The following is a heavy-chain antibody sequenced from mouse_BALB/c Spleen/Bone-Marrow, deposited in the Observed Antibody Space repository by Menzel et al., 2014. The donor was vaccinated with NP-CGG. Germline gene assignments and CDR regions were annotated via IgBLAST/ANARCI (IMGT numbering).Heavy chain of an antibody. CDR2: IRNKAYGYTT. CDR1: GVTFTDDY. V-gene: IGHV7-3*02. Sequence: DAQLVESRGGSVRSGGSLRLSCATYGVTFTDDYMNRVRQPPGKALEWLGFIRNKAYGYTTEYSASAKGRFPVHRDNCQSILYLQMNTLRAEDSAPYYCAIDMGGMRFDSWGHGTPRTISS. CDR3: AIDMGGMRFDS. J-gene: IGHJ2*01. D-gene: IGHD4-1*01.